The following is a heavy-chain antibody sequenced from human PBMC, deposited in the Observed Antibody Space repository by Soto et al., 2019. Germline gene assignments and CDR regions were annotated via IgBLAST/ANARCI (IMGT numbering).Heavy chain of an antibody. J-gene: IGHJ6*02. CDR3: ARVHVRGAYSPVIHYYYYGMDV. Sequence: SETLSLTCAVYGGSFSGYYWSWIRQPPGKGLEWIGDINYSGSTNYNPSLKSRVTISVDTSKNQFSLKLSSVTAADTAVYYCARVHVRGAYSPVIHYYYYGMDVWGQGTTVTVSS. V-gene: IGHV4-34*01. CDR2: INYSGST. D-gene: IGHD3-10*01. CDR1: GGSFSGYY.